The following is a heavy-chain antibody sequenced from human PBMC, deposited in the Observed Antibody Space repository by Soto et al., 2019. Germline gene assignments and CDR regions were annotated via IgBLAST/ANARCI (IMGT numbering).Heavy chain of an antibody. J-gene: IGHJ5*02. D-gene: IGHD6-19*01. V-gene: IGHV3-33*01. CDR2: IWNDGSNK. CDR3: ARDMYSSDYFVKWFEP. Sequence: PGGSLRLSCAASGFTFCSYGMHWVRQAPGKGLEWVAVIWNDGSNKYYADSVKGRVTVSRDNANYSLDLQLNSLRGEDTAMYYCARDMYSSDYFVKWFEPWGQGTLVTVSS. CDR1: GFTFCSYG.